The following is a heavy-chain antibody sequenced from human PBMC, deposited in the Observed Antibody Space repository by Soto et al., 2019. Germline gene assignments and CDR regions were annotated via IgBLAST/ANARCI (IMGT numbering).Heavy chain of an antibody. V-gene: IGHV3-7*05. Sequence: GGSLRLSCAASGFTFSSYWMSWVHQGPGKGPEWVANIKQDGSEIYYVDSVKGRFTISRDNAKSSLYLQMTSLRAEDTAVYHCAKSLSAIPGDSWGQGTLVTVSS. CDR3: AKSLSAIPGDS. CDR2: IKQDGSEI. CDR1: GFTFSSYW. J-gene: IGHJ4*02. D-gene: IGHD2-2*01.